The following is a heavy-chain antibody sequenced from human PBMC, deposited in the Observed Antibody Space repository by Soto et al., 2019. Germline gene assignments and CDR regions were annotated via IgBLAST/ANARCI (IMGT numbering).Heavy chain of an antibody. D-gene: IGHD3-9*01. Sequence: GSLRLSCAASGFTFSSYAMHWVRQAPGKGLEWVAVISYDGSNKYYADSVKGRFTISRDNSKNTLYLQMNSLRAEDTAVYYCARGLAEPRYFEWLLAFDYWGQGTLVTVSS. CDR2: ISYDGSNK. V-gene: IGHV3-30-3*01. CDR3: ARGLAEPRYFEWLLAFDY. CDR1: GFTFSSYA. J-gene: IGHJ4*02.